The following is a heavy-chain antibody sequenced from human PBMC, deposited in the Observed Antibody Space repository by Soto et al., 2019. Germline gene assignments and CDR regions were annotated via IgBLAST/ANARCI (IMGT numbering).Heavy chain of an antibody. V-gene: IGHV4-31*03. Sequence: SETLSLTCTVSGHSLSSGGYYWSWIRQHPGKGLEWVGYIYFTGTTLYNPSLKSRLAISVDTSKDQFSLKLTSVTAADTAVYYCARDWGSSGWPNWGQGVLVTV. D-gene: IGHD6-19*01. CDR1: GHSLSSGGYY. CDR2: IYFTGTT. CDR3: ARDWGSSGWPN. J-gene: IGHJ4*02.